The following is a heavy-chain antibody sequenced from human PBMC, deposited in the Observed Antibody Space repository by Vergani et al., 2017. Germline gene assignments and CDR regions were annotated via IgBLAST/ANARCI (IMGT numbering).Heavy chain of an antibody. V-gene: IGHV3-21*01. D-gene: IGHD2-2*02. Sequence: EVQLVESGGGLVKPGGSLRLSCAASGFTFSSYSMNWVRQAPGKGLEWVSSISSSSSYIYYADSVKGRFTISRDNAKTSLYLQMNSLRAEDTAVYYCARDRGYCSSTSCYRGAFDIWGQGTMVTVSS. CDR3: ARDRGYCSSTSCYRGAFDI. CDR2: ISSSSSYI. CDR1: GFTFSSYS. J-gene: IGHJ3*02.